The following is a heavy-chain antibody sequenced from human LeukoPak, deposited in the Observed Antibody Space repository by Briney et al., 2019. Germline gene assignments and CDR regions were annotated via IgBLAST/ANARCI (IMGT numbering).Heavy chain of an antibody. CDR2: ISGSGGST. J-gene: IGHJ4*02. Sequence: GGSLRLSCAASGFTFSSYAMSWVRQAPGKGLEWVSAISGSGGSTHYSDSVKGRFTISRDNSKNTLYLQMNSLRAEDTAVYYCAKDFDQLLRRGFDYWGQGTLVTVSS. V-gene: IGHV3-23*01. CDR3: AKDFDQLLRRGFDY. CDR1: GFTFSSYA. D-gene: IGHD2-2*01.